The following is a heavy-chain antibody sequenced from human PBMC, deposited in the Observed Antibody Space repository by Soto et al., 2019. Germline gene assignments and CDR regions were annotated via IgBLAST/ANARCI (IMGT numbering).Heavy chain of an antibody. Sequence: GGSLRLSCAASGFTFSSYSMNGVRQAPGKGLEWVSSISSSSSYIYYADSVKGRFTISRDNAKNSLYLQMNSLRAEDTAVYYCARDHDSSVAGTLRDKGYDYWGQGTLVTVSS. CDR1: GFTFSSYS. J-gene: IGHJ4*02. D-gene: IGHD6-19*01. CDR3: ARDHDSSVAGTLRDKGYDY. CDR2: ISSSSSYI. V-gene: IGHV3-21*01.